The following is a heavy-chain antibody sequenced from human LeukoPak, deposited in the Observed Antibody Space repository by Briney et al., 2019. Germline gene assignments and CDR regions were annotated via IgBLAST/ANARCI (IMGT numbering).Heavy chain of an antibody. CDR2: INHSGST. Sequence: PSETLSLTCAVYGGSFSGYYWSWIRQPPGKGLEWIGEINHSGSTNYNPSLKSRVTISVDTSKNQSSLKLSSVTAADTAVYYCARGPVIVGATPFDYWGQGTLVTVSS. J-gene: IGHJ4*02. CDR1: GGSFSGYY. CDR3: ARGPVIVGATPFDY. D-gene: IGHD1-26*01. V-gene: IGHV4-34*01.